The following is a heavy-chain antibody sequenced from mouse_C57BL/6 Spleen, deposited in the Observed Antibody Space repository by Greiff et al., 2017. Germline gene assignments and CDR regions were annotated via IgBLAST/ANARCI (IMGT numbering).Heavy chain of an antibody. J-gene: IGHJ2*01. Sequence: DVKLVESGGGLVQPGGSLKLSCAASGFTFSDYGMHWVRQAPEKGLEWVAYISSGSSTSYYADTVKGRFTISSDNAKNTLFLQMPSLRSEDTAMYYCASNYGVGYYFDYWGQGTTLTVSS. D-gene: IGHD1-1*01. CDR2: ISSGSSTS. CDR1: GFTFSDYG. CDR3: ASNYGVGYYFDY. V-gene: IGHV5-17*01.